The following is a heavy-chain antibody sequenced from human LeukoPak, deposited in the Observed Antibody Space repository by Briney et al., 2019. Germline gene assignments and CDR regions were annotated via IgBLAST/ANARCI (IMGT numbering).Heavy chain of an antibody. CDR1: GFTFSSYS. CDR3: AELGITMIGGV. CDR2: ISHSSRTI. J-gene: IGHJ6*04. V-gene: IGHV3-48*04. D-gene: IGHD3-10*02. Sequence: GGSLGLSCAASGFTFSSYSMNWARQAPGKGLEWVSYISHSSRTIYYADSVKGRFTISRDNAKNSLYLQMNSLRAEDTAVYYCAELGITMIGGVWGKGTTVTISS.